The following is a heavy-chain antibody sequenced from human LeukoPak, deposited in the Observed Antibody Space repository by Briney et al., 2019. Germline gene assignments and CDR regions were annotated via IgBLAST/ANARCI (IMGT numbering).Heavy chain of an antibody. CDR3: GRVGGRSKAAKGDAFDI. Sequence: GGSLRLSCAASGFTFSSYSMNWVRQAPGKGLEWVSSISSGSTYMYYADSVKGRFTISRDNAQNSMYLQMNSLRAEDTAAYYCGRVGGRSKAAKGDAFDIWGQGTMATVPS. D-gene: IGHD6-6*01. J-gene: IGHJ3*02. CDR1: GFTFSSYS. CDR2: ISSGSTYM. V-gene: IGHV3-21*01.